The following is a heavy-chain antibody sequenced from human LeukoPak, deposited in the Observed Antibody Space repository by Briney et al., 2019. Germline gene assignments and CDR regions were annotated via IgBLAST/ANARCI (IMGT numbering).Heavy chain of an antibody. Sequence: PGGSLRLSCAASGFTVSNNYMSWVRQAPAKGLEWVSVIYSGGSTYYADSVKGRFTISSDNSKNTLYLQMNSLRAEDTAVYYCARVSYSSGWYYFDYWGQGTLVTVSS. D-gene: IGHD6-19*01. J-gene: IGHJ4*02. CDR2: IYSGGST. CDR3: ARVSYSSGWYYFDY. V-gene: IGHV3-53*01. CDR1: GFTVSNNY.